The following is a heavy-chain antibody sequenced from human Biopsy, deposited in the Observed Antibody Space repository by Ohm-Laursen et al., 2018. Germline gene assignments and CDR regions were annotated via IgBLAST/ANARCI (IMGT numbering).Heavy chain of an antibody. D-gene: IGHD2-21*02. CDR1: GGSISSSTFY. J-gene: IGHJ6*02. CDR2: VDYSGSG. CDR3: ARGRGYCGGDCYPTYYYYYGMDV. Sequence: SDTLSLTCTVSGGSISSSTFYWGWIRQPPGKGLEWIGSVDYSGSGHYNPSLESRITISVDTSKNQFSLKLSSVTAADTAVYYCARGRGYCGGDCYPTYYYYYGMDVWGQGTTVTVSS. V-gene: IGHV4-39*01.